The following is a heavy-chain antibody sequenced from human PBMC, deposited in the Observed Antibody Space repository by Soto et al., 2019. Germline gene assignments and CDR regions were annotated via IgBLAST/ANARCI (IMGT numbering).Heavy chain of an antibody. CDR1: GFTFSSYS. J-gene: IGHJ6*02. V-gene: IGHV3-21*01. CDR3: ARVGGFWSGYLTTDDYGMDV. CDR2: ISSSSSYI. D-gene: IGHD3-3*01. Sequence: EVQLVESGGGLVKPGGSLRLSCAASGFTFSSYSMNWVRQAPGKGLEWVSSISSSSSYIYYADSLKGRFTIYRDNAQNSLYLQMDSLRAEDTAVYYCARVGGFWSGYLTTDDYGMDVWGQGTTVTVSS.